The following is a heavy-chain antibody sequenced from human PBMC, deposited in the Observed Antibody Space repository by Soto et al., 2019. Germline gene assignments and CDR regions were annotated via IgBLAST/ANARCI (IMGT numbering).Heavy chain of an antibody. Sequence: EVQLVESGGGLVKPGGSLRLSCAASGFTFSNAWMSWVRQAPGKGLEWVGRIKSKTDGGTTDYAAPVKGRFTISRDDSKNTLYLQMQSLKTEATAVYYCTIDLTHGLNWFDPWGQGTMVTVSS. J-gene: IGHJ5*02. CDR3: TIDLTHGLNWFDP. V-gene: IGHV3-15*05. CDR2: IKSKTDGGTT. CDR1: GFTFSNAW.